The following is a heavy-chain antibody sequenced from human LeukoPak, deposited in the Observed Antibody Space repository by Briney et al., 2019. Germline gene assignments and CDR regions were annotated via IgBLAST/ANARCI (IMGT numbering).Heavy chain of an antibody. V-gene: IGHV4-4*07. CDR2: IYTSGST. Sequence: SETLSLTCTVSGGSISSYYWSWIRQPAGKGLEWTGRIYTSGSTNYNPSLKSRVTMSVDTSKNQFSLKLSSVTAADTAVYYCARDTPIVVVPAAPPHYYMDVWGKGTTVTVSS. J-gene: IGHJ6*03. CDR3: ARDTPIVVVPAAPPHYYMDV. D-gene: IGHD2-2*01. CDR1: GGSISSYY.